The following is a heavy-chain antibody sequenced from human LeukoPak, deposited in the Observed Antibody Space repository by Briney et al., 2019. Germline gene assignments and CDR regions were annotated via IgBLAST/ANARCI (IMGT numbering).Heavy chain of an antibody. D-gene: IGHD6-19*01. CDR3: AKRGSGWYEDYYYYMDV. CDR1: GFTFSSYE. V-gene: IGHV3-48*03. J-gene: IGHJ6*03. CDR2: ISSSGSTI. Sequence: GGSLRLSCAASGFTFSSYEMNWVRQAPGKGLEWVSYISSSGSTIYYADSVKGRFTISRDNSKNTLYLQMNSLRAEDTAVYYCAKRGSGWYEDYYYYMDVWGKGTTVTISS.